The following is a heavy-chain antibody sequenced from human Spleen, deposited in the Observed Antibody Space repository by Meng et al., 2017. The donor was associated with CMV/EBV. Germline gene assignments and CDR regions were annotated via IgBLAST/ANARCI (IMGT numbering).Heavy chain of an antibody. D-gene: IGHD3-22*01. CDR3: ARNVPGTSAYYD. CDR1: GYSISSTNW. CDR2: IYYSGST. Sequence: GHLQESGPGLLKPSDTLSLTCAVPGYSISSTNWWGWIRQPPGKGLEWIGYIYYSGSTSYNPSLKSRVTMSVDTSKNQFSLNLNSVTAVDTAVYYCARNVPGTSAYYDWGQGTLVTVSS. V-gene: IGHV4-28*01. J-gene: IGHJ4*02.